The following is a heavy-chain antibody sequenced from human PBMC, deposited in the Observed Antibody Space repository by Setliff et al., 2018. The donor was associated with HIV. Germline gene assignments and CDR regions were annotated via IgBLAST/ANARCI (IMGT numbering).Heavy chain of an antibody. Sequence: ASVKVSCKASGYTFTSYYMHWVRQAPGHGLEWMGIINPSGGSTSYAQKFQGRVTMTRDTSTSTVYMELSSLRSEDTAVYYCARDIGITTTGKGWFEPWGQGTQVTVSS. CDR1: GYTFTSYY. CDR3: ARDIGITTTGKGWFEP. CDR2: INPSGGST. J-gene: IGHJ5*02. V-gene: IGHV1-46*01. D-gene: IGHD1-1*01.